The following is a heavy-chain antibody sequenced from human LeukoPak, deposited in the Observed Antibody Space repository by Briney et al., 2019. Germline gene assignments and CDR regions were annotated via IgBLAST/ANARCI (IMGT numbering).Heavy chain of an antibody. CDR1: GGSISSGDYY. CDR3: ARDYGYCSGGTCYPNQYYGMDV. Sequence: PSQTLSLTCTVSGGSISSGDYYWSWIRQPPGKGLEWIGYIYYSGSTYYNPSLKSRVTISVDTSKNQFSLKLSSVTGADTAVYYCARDYGYCSGGTCYPNQYYGMDVWGQGITVTVTS. J-gene: IGHJ6*02. CDR2: IYYSGST. D-gene: IGHD2-15*01. V-gene: IGHV4-30-4*08.